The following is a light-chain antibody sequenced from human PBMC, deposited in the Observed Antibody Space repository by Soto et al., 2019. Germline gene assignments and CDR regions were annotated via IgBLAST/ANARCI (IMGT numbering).Light chain of an antibody. J-gene: IGLJ2*01. CDR2: VNN. CDR1: SSNIGRNS. CDR3: AAWDDSLSVV. Sequence: QSVLIQPPSASGTPGQRVTISCSGSSSNIGRNSVNWYQQLPGTAPRLVIYVNNQRPSGVSARFSGSRSGTTASLAISGLQAEDEADYYRAAWDDSLSVVFGGGTKLTVL. V-gene: IGLV1-44*01.